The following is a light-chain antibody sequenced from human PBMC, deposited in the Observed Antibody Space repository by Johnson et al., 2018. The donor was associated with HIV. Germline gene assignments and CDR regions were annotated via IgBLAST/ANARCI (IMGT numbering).Light chain of an antibody. V-gene: IGLV1-51*02. CDR2: ENN. CDR1: SSNIGNNY. CDR3: GTWDSSRSAHYV. J-gene: IGLJ1*01. Sequence: QSVLTQPPSVSAAPGQKVTISCSGSSSNIGNNYVSWYQQLTGTAPKLLIYENNKRPSGIPDRISGSKSGTSATLGITGLKTGDEADYYCGTWDSSRSAHYVFGSVTKVTVL.